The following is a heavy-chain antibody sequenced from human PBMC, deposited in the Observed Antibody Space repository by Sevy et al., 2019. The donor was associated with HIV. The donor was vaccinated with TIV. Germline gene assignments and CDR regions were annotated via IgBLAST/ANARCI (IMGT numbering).Heavy chain of an antibody. CDR2: IIPIFGTA. CDR3: ARDWDHSRRTNYYTYLDF. Sequence: ASVKVSCKASGGTFSSYAISWVRQAPGQGLEWMGGIIPIFGTANYAQKFQGRVTITADKSTSTAYMELSSLRSEDTAVYYCARDWDHSRRTNYYTYLDFWGKGTTVTVSS. V-gene: IGHV1-69*06. D-gene: IGHD1-26*01. CDR1: GGTFSSYA. J-gene: IGHJ6*03.